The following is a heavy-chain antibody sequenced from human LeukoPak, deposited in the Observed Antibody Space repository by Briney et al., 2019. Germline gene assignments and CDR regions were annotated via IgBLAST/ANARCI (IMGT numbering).Heavy chain of an antibody. CDR2: IKRDGTEI. D-gene: IGHD1-26*01. J-gene: IGHJ4*02. V-gene: IGHV3-7*01. CDR1: RFTFNTYW. Sequence: PGGSLRLSCAASRFTFNTYWMSWIRQAPGKGLEWVATIKRDGTEIYYVDPVKGRFTISRDNAKNSLYLQMNSLRVEDTAIYYCARLVGDRTIHDYWGQGALVTVS. CDR3: ARLVGDRTIHDY.